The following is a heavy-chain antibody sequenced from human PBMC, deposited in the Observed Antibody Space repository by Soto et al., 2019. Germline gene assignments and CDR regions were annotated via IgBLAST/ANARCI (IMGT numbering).Heavy chain of an antibody. CDR3: ASSYGSGYRAFDY. V-gene: IGHV1-69*02. Sequence: QVQLVQSGAEVKKPGSSVRVSCKASGDTFSFYSINWVRQAPGLGLEWMGRINPILSMSNYAQRFQGRVTVTAEKSTSTACRELSSLRSEDTAMYYCASSYGSGYRAFDYWGQGALVTVSS. D-gene: IGHD3-10*01. CDR2: INPILSMS. J-gene: IGHJ4*02. CDR1: GDTFSFYS.